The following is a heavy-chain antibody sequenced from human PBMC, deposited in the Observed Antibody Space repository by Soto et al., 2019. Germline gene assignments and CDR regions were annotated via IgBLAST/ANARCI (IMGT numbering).Heavy chain of an antibody. CDR3: AKDPQYYDFWSGYDY. CDR1: GFTFSSYA. J-gene: IGHJ4*02. CDR2: ISGSGGST. D-gene: IGHD3-3*01. V-gene: IGHV3-23*01. Sequence: GSLRLSCAASGFTFSSYAMSWVRQAPGKGLEWVSAISGSGGSTYYADSVKGRFTISRDNSKNTLYLQMNSLRAEDTAVYYCAKDPQYYDFWSGYDYWGQGTLVTVSS.